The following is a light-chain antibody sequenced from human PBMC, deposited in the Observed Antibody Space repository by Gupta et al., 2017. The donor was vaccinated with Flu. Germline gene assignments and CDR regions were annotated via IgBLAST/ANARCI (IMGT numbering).Light chain of an antibody. J-gene: IGLJ1*01. V-gene: IGLV2-8*01. CDR3: SSYAGSNNYV. Sequence: TSNDIGGTNYVSWYQQQPGKAPKLIIYGVNKRPAGVPDRFSGSRSGNTASLIVSGLQAEDEADYNCSSYAGSNNYVFGTGTRVTVL. CDR1: SNDIGGTNY. CDR2: GVN.